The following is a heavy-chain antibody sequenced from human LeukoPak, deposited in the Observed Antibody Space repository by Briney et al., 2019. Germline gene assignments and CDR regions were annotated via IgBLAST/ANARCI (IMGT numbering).Heavy chain of an antibody. V-gene: IGHV4-31*03. CDR1: GGSISSGGYY. Sequence: PSQTLSLTCTVSGGSISSGGYYGSWIRQHPGKGLEWIGYIYYSGSTYYNPSLKSRVTISVDTSKNQFSLKLSSVTAADTAVYYCAGGGYYYGSGRLSYYYYYMGVWGKGTTVTVSS. CDR2: IYYSGST. CDR3: AGGGYYYGSGRLSYYYYYMGV. D-gene: IGHD3-10*01. J-gene: IGHJ6*03.